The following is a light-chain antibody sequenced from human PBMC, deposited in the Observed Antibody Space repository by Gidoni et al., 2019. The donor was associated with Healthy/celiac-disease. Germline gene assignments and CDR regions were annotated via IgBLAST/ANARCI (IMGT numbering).Light chain of an antibody. V-gene: IGKV3-15*01. Sequence: EIVMTQSPATLSVSPGDRATLSCRASQSGSSNLAWYQQKPGQAPRLLIYGASTRATGIPARFSGSGSGTEFTLTISSLQAEDVAVYVCQQYNNWPPYTFGQGTKVEIK. CDR2: GAS. CDR1: QSGSSN. J-gene: IGKJ2*01. CDR3: QQYNNWPPYT.